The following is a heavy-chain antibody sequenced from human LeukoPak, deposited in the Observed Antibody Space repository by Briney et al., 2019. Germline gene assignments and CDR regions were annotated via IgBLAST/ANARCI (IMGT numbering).Heavy chain of an antibody. J-gene: IGHJ4*02. Sequence: PSETLSLTCAVSGGSISSSNWWSWVRQPPGKGLEWIGEIYHSGSTNYNPSLKSRVTISVDKSKNQFSLKLSSVTAADTAVYYCASHPNPRTKDPRYWGQGTLVTVSS. D-gene: IGHD2-8*01. CDR1: GGSISSSNW. CDR3: ASHPNPRTKDPRY. V-gene: IGHV4-4*02. CDR2: IYHSGST.